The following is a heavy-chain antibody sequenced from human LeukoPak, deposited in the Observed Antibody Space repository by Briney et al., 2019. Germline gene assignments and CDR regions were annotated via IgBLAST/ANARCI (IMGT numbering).Heavy chain of an antibody. CDR3: ARWGYYYYGMDV. Sequence: KTSETLSLTCTVSGGSVSSGSYYWSWIRQPPGKGLEWIGEINHSGSTNYNPPLKSRVTISVDTSKNQFSLKLSSVTAADTAVYYCARWGYYYYGMDVWGQGTTVTVSS. D-gene: IGHD3-16*01. J-gene: IGHJ6*02. CDR2: INHSGST. V-gene: IGHV4-39*07. CDR1: GGSVSSGSYY.